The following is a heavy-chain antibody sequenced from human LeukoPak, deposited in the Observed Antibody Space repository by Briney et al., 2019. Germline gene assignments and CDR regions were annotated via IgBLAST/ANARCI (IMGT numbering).Heavy chain of an antibody. J-gene: IGHJ5*02. Sequence: SGPALVKPTQTLTLTCTFSGLLLSTSGMCVSWIRQPPGKALEWLARLDWDDDKYYSTSLKTRLTISTDTSKNQVVLTMTNMDPVDTATYYCARTAPEDYYGSGTKGWFDPWGQGTLVTVSS. CDR1: GLLLSTSGMC. D-gene: IGHD3-10*01. CDR2: LDWDDDK. CDR3: ARTAPEDYYGSGTKGWFDP. V-gene: IGHV2-70*11.